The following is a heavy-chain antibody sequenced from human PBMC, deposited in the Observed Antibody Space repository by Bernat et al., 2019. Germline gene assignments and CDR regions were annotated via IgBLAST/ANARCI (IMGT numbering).Heavy chain of an antibody. V-gene: IGHV3-11*05. Sequence: QVQLVESGGGLVKPGGSLRLSCAASGFTFSDYYMSWIRQAPGKGLEWVSYISSSSSYTNYADSVKGRFTISRDNAKNSLYLQMNSLRAEDTAVYYCARDRFLWFYGSGSRPEDNYGMDVWGQGTTVTVSS. CDR3: ARDRFLWFYGSGSRPEDNYGMDV. CDR2: ISSSSSYT. D-gene: IGHD3-10*01. J-gene: IGHJ6*02. CDR1: GFTFSDYY.